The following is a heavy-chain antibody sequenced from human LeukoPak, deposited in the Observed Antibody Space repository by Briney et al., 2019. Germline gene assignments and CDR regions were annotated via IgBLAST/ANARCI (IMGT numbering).Heavy chain of an antibody. J-gene: IGHJ6*03. V-gene: IGHV3-11*01. CDR2: ISSSGSTI. D-gene: IGHD1-26*01. CDR3: ATQGGTYYYMDV. CDR1: GFTFSDYY. Sequence: GGSLRLSCAAPGFTFSDYYMGWIRQAPGKGLEWVSYISSSGSTIYYADSVKGRFTISRDNAKNSLYLQMNSLRAEDTAVYYCATQGGTYYYMDVWGKGTTVTVSS.